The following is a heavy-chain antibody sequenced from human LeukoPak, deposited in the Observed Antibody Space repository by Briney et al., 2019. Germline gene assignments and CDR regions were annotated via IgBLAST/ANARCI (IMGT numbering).Heavy chain of an antibody. CDR2: INHSGST. J-gene: IGHJ4*02. D-gene: IGHD6-19*01. CDR1: GGSFSGYY. Sequence: SETLSLTCAVYGGSFSGYYWSWIRQPPGKGLEWNEEINHSGSTNYNPSLKSRVTISVDTSKNQFSLKLSSVTAADTAVYYCARTDSSGWSNRLFDYWGQGTLVTVSS. V-gene: IGHV4-34*01. CDR3: ARTDSSGWSNRLFDY.